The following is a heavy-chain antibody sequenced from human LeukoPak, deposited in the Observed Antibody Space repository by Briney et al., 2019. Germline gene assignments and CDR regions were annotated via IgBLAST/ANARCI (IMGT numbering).Heavy chain of an antibody. Sequence: GGSLRLSCTASGFTSGTYGMSWVRQAPGKGPEWVSAITSGGTIYYTDSVKGRFTISRDNSKNTLYLQMSSLGAEDTALYYCAKGSSGGYPWYFDYWGQGSLVTVSS. D-gene: IGHD2-8*02. CDR3: AKGSSGGYPWYFDY. V-gene: IGHV3-23*01. CDR1: GFTSGTYG. J-gene: IGHJ4*02. CDR2: ITSGGTI.